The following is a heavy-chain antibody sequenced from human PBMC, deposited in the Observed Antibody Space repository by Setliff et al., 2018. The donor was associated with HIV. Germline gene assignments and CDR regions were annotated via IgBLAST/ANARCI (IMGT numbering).Heavy chain of an antibody. CDR1: GYTFTAYY. V-gene: IGHV1-2*02. CDR3: ARENSGYRAFDY. Sequence: GASVKVSCKASGYTFTAYYMRWVRQAPGQGLEWMGWIYPNSGGTKYAQKFQGRVTMTRDTSISTAYMELSRLRSDDTAVYYCARENSGYRAFDYWGQATLVTVSS. CDR2: IYPNSGGT. J-gene: IGHJ4*02. D-gene: IGHD3-22*01.